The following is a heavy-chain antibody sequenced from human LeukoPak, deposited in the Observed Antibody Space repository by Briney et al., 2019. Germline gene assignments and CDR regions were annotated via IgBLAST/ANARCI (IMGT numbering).Heavy chain of an antibody. CDR3: ARPETQYSSGLDGFDI. D-gene: IGHD6-19*01. CDR2: INSDGSTT. CDR1: GFTFSSYW. Sequence: GGSLRLSCVDSGFTFSSYWVHWVRQAPGKGLVWVSRINSDGSTTNYADSVKGRFTISRDNAKNTLYLQMNSLRTEDTAVYYCARPETQYSSGLDGFDIWGQGTMVTVSS. J-gene: IGHJ3*02. V-gene: IGHV3-74*01.